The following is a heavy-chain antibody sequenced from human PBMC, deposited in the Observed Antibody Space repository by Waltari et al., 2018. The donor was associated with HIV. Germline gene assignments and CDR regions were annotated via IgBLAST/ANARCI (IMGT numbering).Heavy chain of an antibody. V-gene: IGHV3-73*01. D-gene: IGHD6-19*01. CDR1: GFSFSGSP. CDR2: IRTKANSYAT. CDR3: TRLVAAVAGTGY. Sequence: EVQLVASGGGLVQPGGSLHLSCAASGFSFSGSPMHWVRQASGKGLEWVGRIRTKANSYATAYAASVKGRFIISRDDSKNTAYLQMNNLKTEDTAVYYCTRLVAAVAGTGYWGQGTLVTVSS. J-gene: IGHJ4*02.